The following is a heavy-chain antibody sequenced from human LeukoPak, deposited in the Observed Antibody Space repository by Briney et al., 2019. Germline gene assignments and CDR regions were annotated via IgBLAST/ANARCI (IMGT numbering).Heavy chain of an antibody. CDR3: TTDRIYDILTGYYTTDY. V-gene: IGHV3-74*01. CDR2: INTDGSST. Sequence: GGSLRLSCAASGFTFSSYWMHWVRQAPGKGLVWVSRINTDGSSTSYADSVKGRFTISRDNAKNTLYLQMNSLKTEDTAVYYCTTDRIYDILTGYYTTDYWGQGTLVTVSS. CDR1: GFTFSSYW. D-gene: IGHD3-9*01. J-gene: IGHJ4*02.